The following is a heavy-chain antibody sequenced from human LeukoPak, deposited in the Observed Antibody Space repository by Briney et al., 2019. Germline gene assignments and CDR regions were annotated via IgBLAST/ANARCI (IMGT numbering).Heavy chain of an antibody. D-gene: IGHD4-23*01. CDR1: GFTVSSNY. CDR3: ARGRWGDYFDY. V-gene: IGHV3-53*01. Sequence: GGSLRLSCAASGFTVSSNYMSWVRQAPRKGLEWVSVIFSGSSTYYADSVKGRFTISRDNSKNTLYLQMSSLRAEDTAVYYCARGRWGDYFDYWGQGTLVTVSS. J-gene: IGHJ4*02. CDR2: IFSGSST.